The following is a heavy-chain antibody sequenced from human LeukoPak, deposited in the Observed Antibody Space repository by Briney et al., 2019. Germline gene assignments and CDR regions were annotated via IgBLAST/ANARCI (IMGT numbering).Heavy chain of an antibody. CDR2: ISWNSGSI. J-gene: IGHJ4*02. CDR3: AKDLLRGSSSPYFDY. CDR1: GFTFDDYA. V-gene: IGHV3-9*01. Sequence: GGSLRLSCAASGFTFDDYAMRWVRQAPGKGLEWVSGISWNSGSIGYADSVKGRFTISRDNAKNSLYLQMNSLRAEDTALYYCAKDLLRGSSSPYFDYWGQGTLVTVSS. D-gene: IGHD1-26*01.